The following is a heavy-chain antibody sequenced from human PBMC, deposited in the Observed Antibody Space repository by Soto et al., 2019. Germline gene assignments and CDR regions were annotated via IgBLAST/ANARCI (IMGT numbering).Heavy chain of an antibody. D-gene: IGHD3-22*01. V-gene: IGHV4-59*08. CDR1: DGSISSYY. CDR3: ARAPDSITMIVVDPYYFDY. Sequence: PSETLSLTCTVSDGSISSYYWSWIRQPPGKGLEWIGYIYYSGSTNYNPSLKSRVTISVDTSKNQFSLKLSSVTAADTAVYYCARAPDSITMIVVDPYYFDYWGQGTLVTVSS. J-gene: IGHJ4*02. CDR2: IYYSGST.